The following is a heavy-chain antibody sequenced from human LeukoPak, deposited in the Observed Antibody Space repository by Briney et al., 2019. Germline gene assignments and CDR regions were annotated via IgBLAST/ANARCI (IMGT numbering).Heavy chain of an antibody. J-gene: IGHJ4*02. Sequence: GGSLRLSCAVSGFTFSSSYMNWVRQAPGKGLEWVANIKQDGSEKYYVDSVKGRFTISRDNAKNSLYLQMNSLRAEDTAVYFCARDRNADFWSGYYTNYFDYWGQGTLVTVSS. CDR2: IKQDGSEK. D-gene: IGHD3-3*01. CDR3: ARDRNADFWSGYYTNYFDY. V-gene: IGHV3-7*01. CDR1: GFTFSSSY.